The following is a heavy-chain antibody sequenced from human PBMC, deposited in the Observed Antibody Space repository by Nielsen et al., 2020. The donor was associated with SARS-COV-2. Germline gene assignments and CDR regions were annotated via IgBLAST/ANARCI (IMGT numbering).Heavy chain of an antibody. CDR3: ARRGMITFGGVIGPYYYYGMDV. V-gene: IGHV4-4*02. J-gene: IGHJ6*02. D-gene: IGHD3-16*02. Sequence: SETLSLTCAVSGGSISSSNWWSWVRQPPGKGPEWIGEINHSGSTNYNPSLKSRVTISVDTSKNQFSLKLSSVTAADTAVYYCARRGMITFGGVIGPYYYYGMDVWGQGTTVTVSS. CDR2: INHSGST. CDR1: GGSISSSNW.